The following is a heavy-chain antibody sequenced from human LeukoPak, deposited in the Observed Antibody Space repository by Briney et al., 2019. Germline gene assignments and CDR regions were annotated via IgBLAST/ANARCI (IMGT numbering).Heavy chain of an antibody. CDR1: GGSINSGYYY. D-gene: IGHD2/OR15-2a*01. CDR3: ARHSPPNSSDFYQYYGMDV. Sequence: PSETLSLTCTVSGGSINSGYYYWGWIRQPPGKGLEWIGSIDHSGSTYYSPSLKSRVTISVDTSKDQFSLKLSSLIVADAAVYFCARHSPPNSSDFYQYYGMDVWGQGTTVTVSS. J-gene: IGHJ6*02. V-gene: IGHV4-39*01. CDR2: IDHSGST.